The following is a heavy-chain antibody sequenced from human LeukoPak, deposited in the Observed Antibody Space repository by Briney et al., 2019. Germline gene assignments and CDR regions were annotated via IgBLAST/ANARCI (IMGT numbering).Heavy chain of an antibody. CDR1: GFTFTTYE. CDR3: ASRTRATAPFDY. D-gene: IGHD1-14*01. V-gene: IGHV3-48*03. J-gene: IGHJ4*02. CDR2: IGSSGSTI. Sequence: PGGSLRLSCAASGFTFTTYEVNWVRQAPGKGLEWVSYIGSSGSTIYYADSVKGRFTISRDNAKNSVYLQMNSLRAEDTAVYYCASRTRATAPFDYWGPGNLVTVSS.